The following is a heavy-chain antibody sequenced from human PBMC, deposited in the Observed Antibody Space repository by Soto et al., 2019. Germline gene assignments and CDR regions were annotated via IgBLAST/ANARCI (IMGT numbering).Heavy chain of an antibody. Sequence: QVQLVQSGAEVKKPGASVKVSCKASGYTFTNYGFSWVRQAPGQGLEWMGWISAYNGNTNYAQKLQGRVTLTTDTSKSKAYMELGSLRSDDTAVYYCARHYDSTGYNFDYWGQGTLVTVSS. V-gene: IGHV1-18*04. CDR2: ISAYNGNT. CDR3: ARHYDSTGYNFDY. D-gene: IGHD3-22*01. J-gene: IGHJ4*02. CDR1: GYTFTNYG.